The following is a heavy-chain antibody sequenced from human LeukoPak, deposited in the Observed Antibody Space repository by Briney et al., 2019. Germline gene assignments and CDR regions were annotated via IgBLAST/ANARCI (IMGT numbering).Heavy chain of an antibody. J-gene: IGHJ5*02. V-gene: IGHV4-59*01. Sequence: PSETLSLTCTVSGGSISSYYWSWVRQPPGKGLEWIGFVYYTGSTNYSPSLKSRVTISVDTSKNQFSLKLRSVTAADTAVYYCARGLAAAYDYNWFDPWGQGTLVSVSS. CDR2: VYYTGST. CDR1: GGSISSYY. D-gene: IGHD5-12*01. CDR3: ARGLAAAYDYNWFDP.